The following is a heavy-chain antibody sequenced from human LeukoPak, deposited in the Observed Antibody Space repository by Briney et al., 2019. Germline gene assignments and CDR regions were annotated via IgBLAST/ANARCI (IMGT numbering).Heavy chain of an antibody. CDR2: ISSSSSYI. CDR1: GFTFSSYS. V-gene: IGHV3-21*01. Sequence: GGSLRLSCAASGFTFSSYSMNWVRQAPGKRLEWVSSISSSSSYIYYADSVKGRFTISRDNAKNSLYLQMNSLRAEDTAVYYCAREATVNIVVVPAPNWFDPWGQGTLVTVSS. CDR3: AREATVNIVVVPAPNWFDP. J-gene: IGHJ5*02. D-gene: IGHD2-2*01.